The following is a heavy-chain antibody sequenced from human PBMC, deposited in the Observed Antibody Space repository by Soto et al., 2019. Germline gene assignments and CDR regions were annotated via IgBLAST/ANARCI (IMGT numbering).Heavy chain of an antibody. CDR3: ARDPAPSGWYDY. CDR1: GFTFSDYW. Sequence: GGSLRLSCAASGFTFSDYWMHWVRQVPGKGLVWVSRTNSDGSSTSYADSVKGRFTISRDNAKNTLYLQMNSLRAEDTAVYYCARDPAPSGWYDYWGQGTLVTVSS. D-gene: IGHD6-19*01. V-gene: IGHV3-74*01. CDR2: TNSDGSST. J-gene: IGHJ4*02.